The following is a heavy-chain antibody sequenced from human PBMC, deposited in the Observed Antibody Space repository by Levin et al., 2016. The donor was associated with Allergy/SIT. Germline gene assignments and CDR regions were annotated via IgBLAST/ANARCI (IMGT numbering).Heavy chain of an antibody. Sequence: SVKVSCKASGGIFRSYAINWVRQAPGQGLEWVGGIIPLYGISNYAQKFQGRVTITADKSTSTAYMDLSSLRSEDTAMYYCARAREQLAGSRYFYGMDVWGQGTTVTVSS. CDR3: ARAREQLAGSRYFYGMDV. D-gene: IGHD6-6*01. CDR2: IIPLYGIS. V-gene: IGHV1-69*10. J-gene: IGHJ6*02. CDR1: GGIFRSYA.